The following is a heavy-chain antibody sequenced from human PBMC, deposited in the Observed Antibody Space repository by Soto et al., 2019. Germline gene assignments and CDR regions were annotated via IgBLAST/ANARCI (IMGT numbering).Heavy chain of an antibody. CDR2: ISSDGSRD. CDR3: ARARIGSAGTGAYFDY. D-gene: IGHD6-13*01. Sequence: QVQLVESGGGVIQPGRSLRLSCTASGFRFSSFAMHWVRQTPGKGLVWVAVISSDGSRDYYADSVKGRFTISRENSNNTLYLQMGSLGGDDTAVYFFARARIGSAGTGAYFDYWGQVNLVTVSS. V-gene: IGHV3-30*15. J-gene: IGHJ4*02. CDR1: GFRFSSFA.